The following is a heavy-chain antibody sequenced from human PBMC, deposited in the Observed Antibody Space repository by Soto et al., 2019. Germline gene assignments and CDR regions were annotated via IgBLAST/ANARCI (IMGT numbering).Heavy chain of an antibody. CDR2: ISVSGDRT. V-gene: IGHV3-23*01. Sequence: PGGSLRLSCAASGFTFTSYAMCWVRQAPGKGLEWVSSISVSGDRTFYADSVKGRFTISRDNSGNTLHLQMNSLRAEDTAVYYCARDRSGSSGYYGMDVWGQGTTVTVSS. J-gene: IGHJ6*02. CDR1: GFTFTSYA. D-gene: IGHD3-10*01. CDR3: ARDRSGSSGYYGMDV.